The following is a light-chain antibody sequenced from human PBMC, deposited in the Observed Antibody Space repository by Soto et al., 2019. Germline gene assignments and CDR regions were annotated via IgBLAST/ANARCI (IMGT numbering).Light chain of an antibody. J-gene: IGKJ5*01. CDR2: GAS. Sequence: DIQMTQSPSSLSASVGDRVTITCRASQSISNYLNWYQQKSGKAPDLLIYGASSLLSGVPSRFSGSGSGTDFTLTISSLQPEDFATYYCQQSYSNSPITFGQGTRLEIK. CDR3: QQSYSNSPIT. V-gene: IGKV1-39*01. CDR1: QSISNY.